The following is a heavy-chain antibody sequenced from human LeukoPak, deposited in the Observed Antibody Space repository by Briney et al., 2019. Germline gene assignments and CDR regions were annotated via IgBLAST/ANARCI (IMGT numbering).Heavy chain of an antibody. CDR3: ARDLESSFDY. D-gene: IGHD3-3*01. CDR1: GYSYTSYA. J-gene: IGHJ4*02. Sequence: ASVKVSCKGSGYSYTSYAINWVRQAPEQGLEWMGWINTNTGNPTYAQGFTGRFVFSLDTSVSTAYLQISSLKAEDPGGYYCARDLESSFDYWGQGTLVTVSS. CDR2: INTNTGNP. V-gene: IGHV7-4-1*02.